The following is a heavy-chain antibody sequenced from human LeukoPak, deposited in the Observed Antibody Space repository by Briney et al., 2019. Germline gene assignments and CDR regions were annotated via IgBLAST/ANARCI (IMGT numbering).Heavy chain of an antibody. J-gene: IGHJ4*02. CDR2: IYYSGST. CDR3: ARGDCSGGSCYHGY. CDR1: GGSISSYY. Sequence: SETLSLTCTVSGGSISSYYWSWIRQPPGKGLEWIGYIYYSGSTNYSPSLKSRVTISVDTSKNQFSLKLSSVTAADTAVYYCARGDCSGGSCYHGYWGQGTLVTVSS. D-gene: IGHD2-15*01. V-gene: IGHV4-59*01.